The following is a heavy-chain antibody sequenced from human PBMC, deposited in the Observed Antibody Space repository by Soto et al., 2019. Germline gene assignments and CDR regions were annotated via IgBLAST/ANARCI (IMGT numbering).Heavy chain of an antibody. J-gene: IGHJ4*02. Sequence: VQLLESGGDLVQPGGSLRLSCAASGFMFSGYAMSWVRQAPGQRLEWVSTISGGGGSSYHADSVKGRFTISRDNSKNTLYLRMKSLRADDTALYYCAKGGCSGGSCYPLDYWGQGTLVTVSS. CDR2: ISGGGGSS. CDR1: GFMFSGYA. V-gene: IGHV3-23*01. D-gene: IGHD2-15*01. CDR3: AKGGCSGGSCYPLDY.